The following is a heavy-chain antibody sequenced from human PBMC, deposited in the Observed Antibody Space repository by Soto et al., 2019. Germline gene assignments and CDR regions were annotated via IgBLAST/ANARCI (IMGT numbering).Heavy chain of an antibody. CDR3: VGGQYYFDY. CDR1: GFPFTTYG. Sequence: QVQLVESGGGVVQPGRSLRLCGAASGFPFTTYGMHWVREGPGKGLEWVAVVSYDGSNKYYADSVKGRFTISRDNSKNTLYLQMNSLRPEDTALYYCVGGQYYFDYRGQGTLVTVSS. J-gene: IGHJ4*02. V-gene: IGHV3-30*03. CDR2: VSYDGSNK. D-gene: IGHD3-10*01.